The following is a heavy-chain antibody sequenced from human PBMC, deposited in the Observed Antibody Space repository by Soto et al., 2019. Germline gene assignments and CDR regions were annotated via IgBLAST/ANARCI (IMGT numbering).Heavy chain of an antibody. CDR2: IIPIFGTA. V-gene: IGHV1-69*13. D-gene: IGHD3-22*01. CDR1: GGTFSSYA. CDR3: AREDSSGYYGGSGAFDI. Sequence: SVKVSCKASGGTFSSYAISWVRQAPGQGLEWMGGIIPIFGTANYAQKFQGRVTITADESTSTAYMELSSLRSEDTAVYYCAREDSSGYYGGSGAFDIWGQGTMVTVSS. J-gene: IGHJ3*02.